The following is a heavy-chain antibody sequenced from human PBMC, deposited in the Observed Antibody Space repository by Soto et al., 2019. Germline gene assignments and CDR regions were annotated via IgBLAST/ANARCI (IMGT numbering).Heavy chain of an antibody. CDR3: AREXKSMSVAFDY. J-gene: IGHJ4*02. V-gene: IGHV1-18*01. CDR1: GYTFTSYG. CDR2: ISGNNGNT. Sequence: QVQLVQSGAEVKKPGASVKVSCKAYGYTFTSYGIGWVRQAPGQGLEWMGWISGNNGNTKYIEKHQGRLTMTTDTTTSTAYMELKSLRSDDXXVYXXAREXKSMSVAFDYWGQGTLVAVSS. D-gene: IGHD6-19*01.